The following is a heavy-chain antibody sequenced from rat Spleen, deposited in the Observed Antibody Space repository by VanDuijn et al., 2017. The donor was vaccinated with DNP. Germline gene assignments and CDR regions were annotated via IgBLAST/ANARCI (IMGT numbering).Heavy chain of an antibody. CDR2: ISTSGSRT. CDR3: ATHNSGYWFAY. D-gene: IGHD4-3*01. CDR1: GFTFSNYY. J-gene: IGHJ3*01. V-gene: IGHV5-25*01. Sequence: EVQLVESGGGLVQPGRSLKLSCAASGFTFSNYYMAWVRQAPKKGLEWVATISTSGSRTYYPDSVKGRFTISRDNAKSSLYLQMNSLKSEDTATYYCATHNSGYWFAYWGQGTLVTVSS.